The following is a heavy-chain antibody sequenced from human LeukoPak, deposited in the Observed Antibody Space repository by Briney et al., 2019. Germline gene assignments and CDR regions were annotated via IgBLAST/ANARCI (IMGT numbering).Heavy chain of an antibody. CDR2: VYYSGST. CDR3: ARETSLAGFASGLGFNY. V-gene: IGHV4-39*07. CDR1: GGSISSYY. Sequence: SETLSLTCTVSGGSISSYYWGWFRQPPGKGLEWIGSVYYSGSTYYNPSLKSRLTISLDTSKNQFSLKQTSVTAADTATYYCARETSLAGFASGLGFNYWGQGILVTVSS. D-gene: IGHD6-19*01. J-gene: IGHJ4*02.